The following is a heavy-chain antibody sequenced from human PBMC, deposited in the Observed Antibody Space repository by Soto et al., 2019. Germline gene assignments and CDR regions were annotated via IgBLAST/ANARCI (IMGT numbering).Heavy chain of an antibody. CDR1: GFTFTSSA. D-gene: IGHD1-26*01. CDR2: IVVGSGNT. Sequence: GASVKVSCKASGFTFTSSAVQWVRQARGQRLEWIGWIVVGSGNTNYAQKFQERVTITRDMSTSTAYMELSSLRSEDTAVYYCAADQEGIVGAPRGMDVWGQGTTVTVSS. J-gene: IGHJ6*02. CDR3: AADQEGIVGAPRGMDV. V-gene: IGHV1-58*01.